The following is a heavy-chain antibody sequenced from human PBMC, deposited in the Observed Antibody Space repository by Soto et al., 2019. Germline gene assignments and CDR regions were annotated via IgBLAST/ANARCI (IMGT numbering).Heavy chain of an antibody. J-gene: IGHJ4*02. Sequence: GGSLRLSCEASGFTVSDNYMTWVRQAPGKGLEWVSLIYSDVYSAGTTYYADSVKGRFTIFRDNAKNSLYLEMNSLRAEDTAVYYCARESEDLTSNFDYWGQGTLVTVSS. CDR1: GFTVSDNY. CDR3: ARESEDLTSNFDY. CDR2: IYSDVYSAGTT. V-gene: IGHV3-53*01.